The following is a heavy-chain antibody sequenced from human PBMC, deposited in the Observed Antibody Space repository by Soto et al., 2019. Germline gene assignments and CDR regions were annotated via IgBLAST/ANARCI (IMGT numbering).Heavy chain of an antibody. D-gene: IGHD2-15*01. CDR3: ARDPPYCSGGSCYSNYYYYGMDV. V-gene: IGHV1-3*01. J-gene: IGHJ6*02. CDR1: GYTFTIYA. Sequence: ASVKVSCKASGYTFTIYAMHWVRQAPGQRLEWMGWINAGNGNTKYSQKFQGRVTITRDTSASTAYMELSSLRSEDTAVYYCARDPPYCSGGSCYSNYYYYGMDVWGQGTTVTVS. CDR2: INAGNGNT.